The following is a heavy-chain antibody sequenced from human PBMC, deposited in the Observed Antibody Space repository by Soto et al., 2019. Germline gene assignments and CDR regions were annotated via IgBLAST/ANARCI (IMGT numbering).Heavy chain of an antibody. CDR2: IYASGST. CDR1: DDSLSTYY. J-gene: IGHJ5*02. CDR3: ARSAIPRGGWFRP. Sequence: ETLSLTCNVSDDSLSTYYWSWIRQPAGKGLEWIGRIYASGSTNYNPSLKGRVSMSVDTSKKQFSLKMVSVTAADTAMYYCARSAIPRGGWFRPWGQGVLVTVSS. V-gene: IGHV4-4*07. D-gene: IGHD2-21*01.